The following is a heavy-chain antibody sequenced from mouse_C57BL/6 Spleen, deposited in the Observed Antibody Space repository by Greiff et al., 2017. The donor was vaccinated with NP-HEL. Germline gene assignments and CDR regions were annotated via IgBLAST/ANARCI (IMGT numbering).Heavy chain of an antibody. J-gene: IGHJ2*01. Sequence: EVQVVESGPGLVKPSQSLSLTCSVTGYSITSGYYWNWIRQFPGNKLEWMGYISYDGSNNYNPSLKNRISITRDTSKNQFFLKLNSVTTEDTATYYCARVGDYDFDYWGQGTTLTVSS. CDR2: ISYDGSN. CDR3: ARVGDYDFDY. V-gene: IGHV3-6*01. D-gene: IGHD2-4*01. CDR1: GYSITSGYY.